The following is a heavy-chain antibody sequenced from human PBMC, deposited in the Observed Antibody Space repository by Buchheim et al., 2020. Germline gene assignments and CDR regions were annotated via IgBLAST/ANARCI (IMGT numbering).Heavy chain of an antibody. Sequence: QVQLVESGGGVVQPGRSLRLSCAASGFTFSSYGMHWVRQAPGKGLEWVAVIWYDGSNKYYADSVKGRFTIPRDNSKNTLYLQMNSLRAEDTAVYYCARHLYGDYAFDYWGQGTL. D-gene: IGHD4-17*01. CDR1: GFTFSSYG. CDR3: ARHLYGDYAFDY. V-gene: IGHV3-33*01. J-gene: IGHJ4*02. CDR2: IWYDGSNK.